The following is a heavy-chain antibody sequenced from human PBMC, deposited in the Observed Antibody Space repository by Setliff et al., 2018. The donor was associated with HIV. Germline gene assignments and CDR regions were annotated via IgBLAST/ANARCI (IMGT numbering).Heavy chain of an antibody. CDR1: GFSLSPRGMS. CDR3: ARGSESLTYFDN. J-gene: IGHJ4*02. V-gene: IGHV2-70*11. D-gene: IGHD3-10*01. CDR2: IDWDDAK. Sequence: PSETLSLTCTVSGFSLSPRGMSVSWIRQPPGKALEWLARIDWDDAKYHSTSLKTRLTISKDTSKNQVVLTMTNMDPVDTATYYCARGSESLTYFDNLGPGTLVTVSS.